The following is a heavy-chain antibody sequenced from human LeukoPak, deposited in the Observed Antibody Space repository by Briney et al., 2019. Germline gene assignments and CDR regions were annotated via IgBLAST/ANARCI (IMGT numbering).Heavy chain of an antibody. V-gene: IGHV4-59*01. CDR1: GGSISSYY. CDR3: ARDLAAGTGYFDY. CDR2: IYYSGST. Sequence: SETLSLTCTVSGGSISSYYWSWIRQPPGKGLEWIGYIYYSGSTNYNPSLKSRVTITVDTSKNQFSLKLSSVTAADTAVYYCARDLAAGTGYFDYWGQGTLVTVSS. D-gene: IGHD6-13*01. J-gene: IGHJ4*02.